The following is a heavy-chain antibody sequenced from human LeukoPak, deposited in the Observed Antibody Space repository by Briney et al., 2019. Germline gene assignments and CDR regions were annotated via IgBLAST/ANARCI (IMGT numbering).Heavy chain of an antibody. CDR2: IYYSGST. V-gene: IGHV4-59*01. CDR1: GGSSSSYY. CDR3: ARGVVGGYYEADCFQH. Sequence: SETLSLTCTVSGGSSSSYYWSWIRQPPGKGLEWIGYIYYSGSTNYNPSLKSRVTISVDTSKNQFSLILSSVTAADTAVYYRARGVVGGYYEADCFQHWGQGTLVTVSS. J-gene: IGHJ1*01. D-gene: IGHD1-26*01.